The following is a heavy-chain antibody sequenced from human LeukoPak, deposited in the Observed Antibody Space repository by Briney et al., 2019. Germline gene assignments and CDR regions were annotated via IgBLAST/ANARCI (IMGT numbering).Heavy chain of an antibody. Sequence: TSETLSLTCTVSGGSIRSSDYYWAWIRQPPGRGLEWIGTIHYSGSTFYKPPLKSRLTVSADTSRNQFYMKLSSVTAADTAVYYCARASGVLPSFEWANWFDPWGQGRLVSVPS. J-gene: IGHJ5*02. V-gene: IGHV4-39*01. CDR3: ARASGVLPSFEWANWFDP. CDR2: IHYSGST. D-gene: IGHD3-9*01. CDR1: GGSIRSSDYY.